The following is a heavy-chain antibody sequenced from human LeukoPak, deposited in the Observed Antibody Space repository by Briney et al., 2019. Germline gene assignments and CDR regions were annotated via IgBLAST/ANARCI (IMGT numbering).Heavy chain of an antibody. Sequence: SETLSLTCAVYGVSLNNYYWSWIHQSPGKGLEWIGEAILGGGTDYSPSLKSRVTISIDTSRNQISLRLTSVTAADTAVYYCAMVLYQSGRPGPWAQGTLVTVSS. CDR1: GVSLNNYY. CDR2: AILGGGT. D-gene: IGHD2-2*01. CDR3: AMVLYQSGRPGP. J-gene: IGHJ5*02. V-gene: IGHV4-34*12.